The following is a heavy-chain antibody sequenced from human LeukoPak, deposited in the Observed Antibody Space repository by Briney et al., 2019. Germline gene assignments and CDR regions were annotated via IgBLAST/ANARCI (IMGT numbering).Heavy chain of an antibody. CDR2: IYHSGST. D-gene: IGHD3-22*01. CDR1: GYSISSGYY. V-gene: IGHV4-38-2*02. J-gene: IGHJ4*02. Sequence: SETLSLTCTDSGYSISSGYYWGWIRQPPGKGLEWFGSIYHSGSTYYNPSLKSRVTISVDTSKNQFSLKLSPVTAADTAVYYCARDVYYYDSSGYSSWGQGTLVTVSS. CDR3: ARDVYYYDSSGYSS.